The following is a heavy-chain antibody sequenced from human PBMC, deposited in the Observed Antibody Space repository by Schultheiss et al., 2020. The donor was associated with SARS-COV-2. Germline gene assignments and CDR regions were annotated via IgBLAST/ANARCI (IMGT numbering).Heavy chain of an antibody. CDR1: GGSISSYY. CDR2: INHSGST. CDR3: ARGGSHIDY. D-gene: IGHD1-26*01. V-gene: IGHV4-34*01. J-gene: IGHJ4*02. Sequence: SETLSLTCTVSGGSISSYYWSWIRQPPGKGLEWIGEINHSGSTNYNPSLKSRVTISVDTSKYQFSLKLNSVTAADTAVYYCARGGSHIDYWGQGTLVTVSS.